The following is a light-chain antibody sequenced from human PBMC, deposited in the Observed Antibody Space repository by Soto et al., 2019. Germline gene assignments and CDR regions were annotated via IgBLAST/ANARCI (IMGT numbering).Light chain of an antibody. J-gene: IGKJ1*01. Sequence: DIVMTQSPDSLAVSLGERATINCKSNHSVLDTSYTKNFLAWYQQKPGQPPKLLIYWASTRVSGVPDRFSGSGSETDFTLTITSLQAEDVAVYYCQRYFGLPWTFGQGTKVDIK. CDR1: HSVLDTSYTKNF. CDR3: QRYFGLPWT. V-gene: IGKV4-1*01. CDR2: WAS.